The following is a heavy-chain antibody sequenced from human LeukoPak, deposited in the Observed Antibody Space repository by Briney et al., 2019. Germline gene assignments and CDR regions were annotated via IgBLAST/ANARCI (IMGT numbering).Heavy chain of an antibody. Sequence: SVKVSCKASGGTFSSYAISWVRQAPGQGLEWMGGIIPIFGTANYAQKFQGRVTITTDEFTSTAYMELSSLRSEDTAVYYCARDRSETYYYDSSGYYGAYNWFDPWGQGTLVTVSS. V-gene: IGHV1-69*05. J-gene: IGHJ5*02. CDR3: ARDRSETYYYDSSGYYGAYNWFDP. CDR1: GGTFSSYA. CDR2: IIPIFGTA. D-gene: IGHD3-22*01.